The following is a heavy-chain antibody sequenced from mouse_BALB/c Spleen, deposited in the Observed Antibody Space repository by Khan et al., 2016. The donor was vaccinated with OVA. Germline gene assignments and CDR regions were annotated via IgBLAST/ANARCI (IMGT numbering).Heavy chain of an antibody. CDR1: GYTFTSYV. D-gene: IGHD1-1*01. V-gene: IGHV1S136*01. Sequence: VQLKQSGPELVKPGASVKMSCKASGYTFTSYVMHWVKQKPGLGLEWIGYIYPFNDDTKYNEKFKGQATLTSDKSSSTAYMGLSGLTPEDSAVYYSAPVGTYYVSFAYWGQGTLVTVSA. CDR2: IYPFNDDT. J-gene: IGHJ3*01. CDR3: APVGTYYVSFAY.